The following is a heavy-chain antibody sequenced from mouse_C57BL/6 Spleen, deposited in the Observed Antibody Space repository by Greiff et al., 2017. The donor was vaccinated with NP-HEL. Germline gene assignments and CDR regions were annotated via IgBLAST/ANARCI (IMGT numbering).Heavy chain of an antibody. CDR1: GYSFTDYN. J-gene: IGHJ2*01. Sequence: EVHLVESGPELVKPGASVKISCKASGYSFTDYNMNWVKQSTGKSLEWIGVINPKIGTTSYNQKFKGKATLTVDKSSSTAYMQLNSLTSEDSAVYYCAREVYCGSSTYYFDYWGQGTTLTVSS. V-gene: IGHV1-39*01. CDR2: INPKIGTT. CDR3: AREVYCGSSTYYFDY. D-gene: IGHD1-1*01.